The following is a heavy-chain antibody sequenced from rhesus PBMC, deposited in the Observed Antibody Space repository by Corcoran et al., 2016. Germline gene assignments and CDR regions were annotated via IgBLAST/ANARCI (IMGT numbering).Heavy chain of an antibody. Sequence: EVQLVQSGAELQKPGASVKISCQSSGYTFTDYYLHWVRQAPGKGLEWMGRVDPEDGEEIHAQKFQDRVTITADTSTDTAYMELSSLRSEDTAVYYCATGSYGIDYWGQGVLVTVSS. J-gene: IGHJ4*01. V-gene: IGHV1-111*02. CDR1: GYTFTDYY. D-gene: IGHD1-44*02. CDR2: VDPEDGEE. CDR3: ATGSYGIDY.